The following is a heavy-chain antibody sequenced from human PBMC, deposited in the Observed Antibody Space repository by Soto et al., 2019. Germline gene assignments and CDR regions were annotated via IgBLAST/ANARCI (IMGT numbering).Heavy chain of an antibody. CDR2: INHSVST. CDR1: GGSFSGYY. D-gene: IGHD6-19*01. J-gene: IGHJ4*02. CDR3: ARGPGWHAPSAPFDY. Sequence: SETLSLTCAVYGGSFSGYYWSWIRQPPGKGLEWIGEINHSVSTNYILSLKSRVTISVDTSKNQFSLKLRSVTAADTAVYYCARGPGWHAPSAPFDYWGQGTLVTVSS. V-gene: IGHV4-34*01.